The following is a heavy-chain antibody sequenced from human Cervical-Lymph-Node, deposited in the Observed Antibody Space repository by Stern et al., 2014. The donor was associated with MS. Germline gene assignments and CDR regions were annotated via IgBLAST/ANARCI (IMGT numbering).Heavy chain of an antibody. Sequence: QLQLQESGPGLVKPSETLSLTCTVSGGSISSSSYYWGWIRQPPGKGLEWIGSIYYSGSTYYNPSLKRRVTISVDTSNNQFYLKLSSVTAADTAVYYCARQATAMADAFDIWGQGTMVTVSS. J-gene: IGHJ3*02. CDR2: IYYSGST. V-gene: IGHV4-39*01. D-gene: IGHD5-18*01. CDR3: ARQATAMADAFDI. CDR1: GGSISSSSYY.